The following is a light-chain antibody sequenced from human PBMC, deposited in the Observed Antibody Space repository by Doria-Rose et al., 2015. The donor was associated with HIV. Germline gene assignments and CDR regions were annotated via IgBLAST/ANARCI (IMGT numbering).Light chain of an antibody. CDR1: QGIRNS. CDR3: QQYYSTPQT. Sequence: SPSSLSASVGDRVTITCRASQGIRNSLAWYQQKPGKAPKLLVYAASTLESGVPSRFSGSGSGTDYALTISSLQPEDFATYYCQQYYSTPQTFGQGTKLEIK. CDR2: AAS. J-gene: IGKJ2*01. V-gene: IGKV1-NL1*01.